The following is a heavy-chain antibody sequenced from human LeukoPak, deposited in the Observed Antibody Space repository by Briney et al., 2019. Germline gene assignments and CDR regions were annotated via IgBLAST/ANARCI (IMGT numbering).Heavy chain of an antibody. Sequence: SETLSLTCTVSGGSISSSSYYWGWIRQPPGKGLEWIGSIYYSGSTYYNPSPKSRVTISVDTSKNQFSLKLSSVTAADTAVYYCARHAGGDFWSGYYEYYFDYWGQGTLVTVSS. V-gene: IGHV4-39*01. CDR1: GGSISSSSYY. CDR3: ARHAGGDFWSGYYEYYFDY. CDR2: IYYSGST. D-gene: IGHD3-3*01. J-gene: IGHJ4*02.